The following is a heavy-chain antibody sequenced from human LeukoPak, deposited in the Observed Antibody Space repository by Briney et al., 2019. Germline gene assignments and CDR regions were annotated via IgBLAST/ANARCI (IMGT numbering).Heavy chain of an antibody. CDR1: GYTFTSYG. Sequence: ASVKVSCKASGYTFTSYGISWVRQAPGQGLEWMGWISAYNGNTNYAQELQGRVTMTTDTSTSTAYMELRSLRSDDTAVYYCARDIVGATTGNWFDPWGQGTLVTVSS. D-gene: IGHD1-26*01. CDR2: ISAYNGNT. V-gene: IGHV1-18*01. CDR3: ARDIVGATTGNWFDP. J-gene: IGHJ5*02.